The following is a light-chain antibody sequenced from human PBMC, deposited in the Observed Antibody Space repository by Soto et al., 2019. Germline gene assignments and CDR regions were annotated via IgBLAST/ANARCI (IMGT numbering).Light chain of an antibody. J-gene: IGKJ1*01. CDR1: QSVSSSY. CDR2: GAS. Sequence: EVVLTQSPATLSVSPGEGVTLSFSASQSVSSSYLAWYQQKPGQAPRLLIYGASSRATGIPDRFSGSGSGTDFTLTISRLEPEDFAVYYCQQCGSSPQTFGQGTKVDIK. V-gene: IGKV3-20*01. CDR3: QQCGSSPQT.